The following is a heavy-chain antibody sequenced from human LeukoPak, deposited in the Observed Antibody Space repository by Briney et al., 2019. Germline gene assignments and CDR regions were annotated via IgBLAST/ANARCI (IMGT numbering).Heavy chain of an antibody. J-gene: IGHJ4*02. CDR1: GGSISGYY. Sequence: SETLSLTCTVSGGSISGYYWTWIRQLPGKGLEWIGYIYNSGSTNYNPSLKSRVTISVDTSKNQFSLKLSSVTAADTAVYYCASRSSIWSGYQDTLYYFDSWGQGTLVTVSS. CDR3: ASRSSIWSGYQDTLYYFDS. CDR2: IYNSGST. V-gene: IGHV4-59*01. D-gene: IGHD3-3*01.